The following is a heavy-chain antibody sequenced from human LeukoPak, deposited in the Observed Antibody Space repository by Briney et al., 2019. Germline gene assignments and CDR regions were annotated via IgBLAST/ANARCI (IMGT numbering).Heavy chain of an antibody. J-gene: IGHJ4*02. CDR1: GFAFGDYA. CDR2: ITSSGGST. V-gene: IGHV3-64D*09. D-gene: IGHD3-10*01. Sequence: GGSLRLSCTTSGFAFGDYAMSWVRQAPGKGLEYVSLITSSGGSTYYADSVKGRFTISRDNSKNTVYLQMSSLRDEDTAVYYCVKPYGSGSYKYWGQGTPVTVSS. CDR3: VKPYGSGSYKY.